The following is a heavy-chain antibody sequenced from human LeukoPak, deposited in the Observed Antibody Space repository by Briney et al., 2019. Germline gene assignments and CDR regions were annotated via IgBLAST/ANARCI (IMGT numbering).Heavy chain of an antibody. V-gene: IGHV1-3*01. CDR2: INAGNGAT. CDR3: ATFGGGALDY. J-gene: IGHJ4*02. Sequence: ASVKVSCKAPGYTFTIYTMHWVRQAPGQGLEWIGWINAGNGATKYPQKFQDRVTITRDISASTTYMDLSSLTSEDTALYFCATFGGGALDYWGQGTLVTVSS. D-gene: IGHD3-16*01. CDR1: GYTFTIYT.